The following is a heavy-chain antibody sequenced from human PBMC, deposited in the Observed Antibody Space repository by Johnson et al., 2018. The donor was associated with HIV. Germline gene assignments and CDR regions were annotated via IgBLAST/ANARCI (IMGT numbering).Heavy chain of an antibody. CDR3: ASEAFDI. Sequence: VQLVESGGGLVKPGGSLRLSCAASGFTFSSYAMHWVRQAPGKGLEWVANIKQDGSEKYYVDSVKGRFTISRDNAKNSLYLQMNSLRAEDTAVYYCASEAFDIWGQGTMVTVSS. V-gene: IGHV3-7*03. CDR1: GFTFSSYA. CDR2: IKQDGSEK. J-gene: IGHJ3*02.